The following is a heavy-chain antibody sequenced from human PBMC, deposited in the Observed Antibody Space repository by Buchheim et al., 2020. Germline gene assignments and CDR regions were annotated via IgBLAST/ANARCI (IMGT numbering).Heavy chain of an antibody. CDR2: INHSGST. CDR3: AGRYSGSYYGLYYYYYGMDV. CDR1: GGSFSGYY. V-gene: IGHV4-34*01. Sequence: QVQLQQWGAGLLKPSETLSLTCAVYGGSFSGYYWSWIRQPPGKGLEWIGEINHSGSTNYNPSLKSRVTISVDTSQNQFSLKLSSVTAADTAVYYCAGRYSGSYYGLYYYYYGMDVWGQGTT. J-gene: IGHJ6*02. D-gene: IGHD1-26*01.